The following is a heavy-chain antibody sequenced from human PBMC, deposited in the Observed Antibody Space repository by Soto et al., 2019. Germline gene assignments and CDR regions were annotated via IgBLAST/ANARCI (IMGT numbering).Heavy chain of an antibody. Sequence: GGSLRLYCAASGSTFSSYGMHWVRQAPGKGLEWVAVIWYDGSNKYYADSVKGRFTISRDNSKNTLYLQMNSLRAEDTAVYYCARAVVVPPGNFDYWGQGTLVTVSS. CDR2: IWYDGSNK. V-gene: IGHV3-33*01. J-gene: IGHJ4*02. CDR3: ARAVVVPPGNFDY. CDR1: GSTFSSYG. D-gene: IGHD2-2*01.